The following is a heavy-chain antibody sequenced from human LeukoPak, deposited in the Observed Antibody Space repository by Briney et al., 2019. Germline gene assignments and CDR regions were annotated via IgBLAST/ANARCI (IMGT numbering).Heavy chain of an antibody. CDR1: GFTFSSYA. D-gene: IGHD3-16*01. CDR3: AKDRDDYVWGSYLGAFDI. J-gene: IGHJ3*02. Sequence: GGSLRLSCAASGFTFSSYAMSWVRQAPGKGLEWVSGISGSGGSTYYADPVKGRFTISRDNSKNTLYLQMNSLRAEDTAVFYCAKDRDDYVWGSYLGAFDIWGQGTMVTVSS. CDR2: ISGSGGST. V-gene: IGHV3-23*01.